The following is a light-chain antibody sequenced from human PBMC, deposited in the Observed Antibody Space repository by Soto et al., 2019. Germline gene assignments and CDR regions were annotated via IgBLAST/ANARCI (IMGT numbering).Light chain of an antibody. J-gene: IGKJ4*01. CDR1: QSVLYSSNNKNY. CDR3: QQYYSTPLT. Sequence: DIVMTQSPDSLAVSLGERATINCKSSQSVLYSSNNKNYLAWYQQKPGQPPKLLIYWAPTRESGVPDRFSGSGSGTDFTLTISSLQAEDVAVYYCQQYYSTPLTFGGGTKV. V-gene: IGKV4-1*01. CDR2: WAP.